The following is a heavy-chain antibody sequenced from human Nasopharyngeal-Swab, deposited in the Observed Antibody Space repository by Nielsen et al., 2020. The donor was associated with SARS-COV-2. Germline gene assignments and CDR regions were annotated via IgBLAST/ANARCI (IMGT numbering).Heavy chain of an antibody. Sequence: GESLKISCAASGFTFSSHAMSWVRQAPGKGLEWVAGISGSGGNTYYPGSVKGRFTISRENAKNSLYLQMNSLRAEDTAVYYCARGGIGSEHWFDPWGQGTLVTVSS. D-gene: IGHD3-10*01. V-gene: IGHV3-23*01. CDR3: ARGGIGSEHWFDP. CDR1: GFTFSSHA. CDR2: ISGSGGNT. J-gene: IGHJ5*02.